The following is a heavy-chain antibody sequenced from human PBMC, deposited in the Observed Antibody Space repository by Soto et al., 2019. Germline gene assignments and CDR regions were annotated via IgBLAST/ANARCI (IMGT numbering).Heavy chain of an antibody. D-gene: IGHD6-6*01. J-gene: IGHJ5*02. V-gene: IGHV1-2*02. Sequence: ASVKVSCKASGYTFTGYYMHWVRQAPGQGLEWMGWINPNSGGTNYAQKLQGRVTMTRDTSISTAYMELSRLRSDDTAVYYCARGSPGTLAAQSRVDPWGQGTLVTVSS. CDR1: GYTFTGYY. CDR2: INPNSGGT. CDR3: ARGSPGTLAAQSRVDP.